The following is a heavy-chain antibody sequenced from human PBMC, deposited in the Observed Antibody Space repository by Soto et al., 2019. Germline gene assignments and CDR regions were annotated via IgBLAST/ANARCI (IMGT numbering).Heavy chain of an antibody. D-gene: IGHD6-13*01. V-gene: IGHV1-69*13. J-gene: IGHJ4*02. CDR3: AKDIGFQQHLFVFDN. Sequence: SVKVSCKASGGTFINYAFSWVRQAPGQGLEWMGGILPIFTTATYAPKFQDRVTITADESTSTVYMDLSSLRSEDTALYYCAKDIGFQQHLFVFDNWGQGTLVTVSS. CDR2: ILPIFTTA. CDR1: GGTFINYA.